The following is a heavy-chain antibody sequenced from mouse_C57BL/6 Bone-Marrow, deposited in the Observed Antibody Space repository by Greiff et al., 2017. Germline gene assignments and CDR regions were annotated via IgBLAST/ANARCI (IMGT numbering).Heavy chain of an antibody. D-gene: IGHD1-1*01. CDR3: ARDEDSYYYGKWYFDV. CDR1: GYTFTSYD. CDR2: SYPRDGST. J-gene: IGHJ1*03. Sequence: VQLQQSGPELVKPGASVKLSCKASGYTFTSYDINWVKQRPGQGLEWIGWSYPRDGSTKYNEKFKGKATLTVDTSSSTAYMELHSLTSEDSAVYFCARDEDSYYYGKWYFDVWGTGTTVTVSS. V-gene: IGHV1-85*01.